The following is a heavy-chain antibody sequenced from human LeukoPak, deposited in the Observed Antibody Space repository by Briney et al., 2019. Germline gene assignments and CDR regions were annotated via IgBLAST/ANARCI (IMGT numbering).Heavy chain of an antibody. Sequence: SETLSLTCTVSGGSISSYYWSWIRQPPGKGLEWIGNIYYSGSTNYNPSLKSRVTMSVDTSKNQFSLKLSSVTAADTAVYYCARDSPYGSGTYYSPNWYFDLWGRGALVTVSS. CDR3: ARDSPYGSGTYYSPNWYFDL. D-gene: IGHD3-10*01. CDR1: GGSISSYY. CDR2: IYYSGST. V-gene: IGHV4-59*01. J-gene: IGHJ2*01.